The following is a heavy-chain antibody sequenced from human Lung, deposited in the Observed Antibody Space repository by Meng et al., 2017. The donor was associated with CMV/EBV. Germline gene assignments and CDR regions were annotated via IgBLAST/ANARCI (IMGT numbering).Heavy chain of an antibody. D-gene: IGHD4-17*01. CDR3: ARGGSNGGYLPH. CDR2: IKPDGSEK. J-gene: IGHJ4*02. Sequence: LSLTCAASGFTFRTYWMSWVRQAPGKGLEWVANIKPDGSEKSYVDYVKGRFTISRDNAENSLYLQMDSLRAEDTAVYYCARGGSNGGYLPHWGKGTLVTVSS. V-gene: IGHV3-7*01. CDR1: GFTFRTYW.